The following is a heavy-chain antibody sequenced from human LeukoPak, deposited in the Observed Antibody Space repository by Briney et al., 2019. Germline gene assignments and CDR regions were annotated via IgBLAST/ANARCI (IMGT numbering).Heavy chain of an antibody. CDR1: GGSISSSSYY. D-gene: IGHD6-19*01. CDR3: AGTRGYSSGWYYFDY. CDR2: IYYSGST. V-gene: IGHV4-39*07. J-gene: IGHJ4*02. Sequence: SETLSLTCTVSGGSISSSSYYWGWIRQPPGKGLEWIGSIYYSGSTYYNPSLKSRVTMSEDTSKNQFSLKLSSVTAADTAVYYCAGTRGYSSGWYYFDYWGQGTLVTVSS.